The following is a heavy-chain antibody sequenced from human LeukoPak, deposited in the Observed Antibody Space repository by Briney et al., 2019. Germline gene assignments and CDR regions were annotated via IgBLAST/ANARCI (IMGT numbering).Heavy chain of an antibody. CDR1: GGSIGSSSYY. V-gene: IGHV4-39*01. CDR3: ARHCSSTSCYVGAFDI. Sequence: PSETLSLTCTVSGGSIGSSSYYWRWIRQPPGKGLEWIGSIYYSGSTYYNPSLKSRATISVDTSKNQCSLKLSSVTAADTAVYYCARHCSSTSCYVGAFDIWGQGTMVTVSS. CDR2: IYYSGST. D-gene: IGHD2-2*01. J-gene: IGHJ3*02.